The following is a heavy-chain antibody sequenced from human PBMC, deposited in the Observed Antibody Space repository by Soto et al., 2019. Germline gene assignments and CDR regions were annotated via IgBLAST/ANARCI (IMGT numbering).Heavy chain of an antibody. CDR3: ATFPYQPLLSAIDY. CDR1: GYTLSSYD. Sequence: GXAVKVCCKASGYTLSSYDINWVRRATGQGLEWLGWMNPNSGYTGSAQKFQGRVTMTRDTSISTAYMELGSLTSEDTAVYYCATFPYQPLLSAIDYWGQRTLVTVSS. V-gene: IGHV1-8*01. CDR2: MNPNSGYT. J-gene: IGHJ4*02. D-gene: IGHD2-2*01.